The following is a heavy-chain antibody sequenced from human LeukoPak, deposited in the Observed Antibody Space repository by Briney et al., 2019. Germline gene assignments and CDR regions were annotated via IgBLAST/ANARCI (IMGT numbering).Heavy chain of an antibody. V-gene: IGHV3-23*01. CDR2: ISGSGGST. J-gene: IGHJ4*02. CDR3: AKVSSSGYYYGDY. CDR1: GFTFSSYV. D-gene: IGHD3-22*01. Sequence: GGSLRLSCAASGFTFSSYVMSWVRQAPGKGLEWVSGISGSGGSTYYADSVKGRFTISRDNSNNTLYLQINSLRAEDTAVYYCAKVSSSGYYYGDYWGQGTLVTVSS.